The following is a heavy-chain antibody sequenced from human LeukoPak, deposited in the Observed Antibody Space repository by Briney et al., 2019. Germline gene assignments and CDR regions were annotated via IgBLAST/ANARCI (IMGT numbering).Heavy chain of an antibody. J-gene: IGHJ4*02. Sequence: GALRLSYAASGFTFSSYSMNWVRQAPGKGLEWVSYICSISSTIYYADSVKGRFTISRDNAKNSLYLQMNSLRDEDTAVYYCARGDTGDYWGQGTLVTVSS. V-gene: IGHV3-48*02. D-gene: IGHD2-8*02. CDR2: ICSISSTI. CDR3: ARGDTGDY. CDR1: GFTFSSYS.